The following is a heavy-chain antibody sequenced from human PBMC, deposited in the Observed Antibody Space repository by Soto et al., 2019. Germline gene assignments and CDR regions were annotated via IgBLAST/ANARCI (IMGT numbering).Heavy chain of an antibody. Sequence: QVQLQESSPRLVKPSETLSLTCTVSGGFGSGYHWNWVRQPPGKRLEWIGHIYSSGTTNYNPSLKSRITISIDTSKNQFSLKMNSVTAADTAVYYCARGQTNIWYFDHWGQGTLVTVSS. J-gene: IGHJ4*02. CDR1: GGFGSGYH. CDR2: IYSSGTT. CDR3: ARGQTNIWYFDH. V-gene: IGHV4-59*02.